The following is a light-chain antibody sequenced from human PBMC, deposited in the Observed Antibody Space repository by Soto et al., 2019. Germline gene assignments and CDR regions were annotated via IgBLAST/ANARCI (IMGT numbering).Light chain of an antibody. CDR2: AAS. J-gene: IGKJ3*01. CDR1: QGIRNY. CDR3: QKYSSVPV. Sequence: DIQMTQSPPSLSASVGDRVTITCRASQGIRNYVAWYQQKPGKAPKLLIYAASTLQSGVPSRFSGSGSGTDFTLTINSLQPKDVATYSCQKYSSVPVFGPGTKVEIK. V-gene: IGKV1-27*01.